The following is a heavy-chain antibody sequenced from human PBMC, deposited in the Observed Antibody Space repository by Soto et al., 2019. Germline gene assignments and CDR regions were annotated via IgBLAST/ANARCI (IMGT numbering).Heavy chain of an antibody. V-gene: IGHV1-46*01. CDR1: GYTFTSYY. CDR2: INPSGGST. J-gene: IGHJ4*02. D-gene: IGHD1-26*01. Sequence: ASVKVSCKASGYTFTSYYMHWVRQALGQGLEWMGIINPSGGSTSYAQKFQGRVTMTRDTSTSTVYMELSSLRSEDTAVYYCARDREPIVGATTFWGQGTLVTVSS. CDR3: ARDREPIVGATTF.